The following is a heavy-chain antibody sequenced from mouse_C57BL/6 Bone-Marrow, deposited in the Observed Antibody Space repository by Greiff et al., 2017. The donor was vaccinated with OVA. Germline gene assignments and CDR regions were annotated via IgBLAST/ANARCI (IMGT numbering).Heavy chain of an antibody. V-gene: IGHV5-6*01. Sequence: EVQGVESGGDLVKPGGSLKLSCAASGFTFSSYGMSWVRQTPDKRLEWVATISSGGSYTYYPDSVKGRFTISRDNAKNTLYLQMSSLKSEDTAMYYCARRLRGAMDYWGQGTSVTVSS. CDR2: ISSGGSYT. CDR1: GFTFSSYG. CDR3: ARRLRGAMDY. D-gene: IGHD3-3*01. J-gene: IGHJ4*01.